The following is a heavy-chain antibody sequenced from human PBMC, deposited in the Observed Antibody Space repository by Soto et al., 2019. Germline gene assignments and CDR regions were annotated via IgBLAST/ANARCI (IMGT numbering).Heavy chain of an antibody. Sequence: QVQLVESGGGVVQPGRSLRLSCAASGFTFSSYGMHWVRQAPGKGLEWVAVIWYDGSNKYYADSVKGRFTISRDNSKNTLYLQMNSLRAEDTAVYYCARDLVLTGHYYYYGMDVWGQGTTVTVSS. J-gene: IGHJ6*02. CDR2: IWYDGSNK. CDR1: GFTFSSYG. CDR3: ARDLVLTGHYYYYGMDV. D-gene: IGHD3-9*01. V-gene: IGHV3-33*01.